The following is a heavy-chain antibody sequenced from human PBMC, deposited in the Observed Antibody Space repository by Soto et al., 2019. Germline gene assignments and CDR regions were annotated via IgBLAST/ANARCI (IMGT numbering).Heavy chain of an antibody. V-gene: IGHV4-30-2*01. D-gene: IGHD4-17*01. CDR1: GGSISSGGYS. CDR3: ARMSPTVFPVFDI. CDR2: IYHSGST. J-gene: IGHJ3*02. Sequence: QLQLQESGSGLVKPSQTLSLTCAVSGGSISSGGYSWSWIRQPPGKGLERIGYIYHSGSTYYNPSLKSPVNISVDRSKNEFSLKLSSVTAAETAMYYCARMSPTVFPVFDIWGQGTMVTVSS.